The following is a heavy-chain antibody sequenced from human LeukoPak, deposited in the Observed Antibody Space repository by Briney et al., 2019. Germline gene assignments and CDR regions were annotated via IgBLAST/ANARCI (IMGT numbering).Heavy chain of an antibody. CDR1: GFTFSSYA. Sequence: PGGSLRLSCAASGFTFSSYAMSWVRQAPGKGLEWVSTVSSSGAGTYYADPVKGRLTISRDNHKTSLYLQMNALRYEDTAIYYCARGHDWAFDLWGQGTLVTVSS. V-gene: IGHV3-23*01. CDR2: VSSSGAGT. J-gene: IGHJ4*02. CDR3: ARGHDWAFDL. D-gene: IGHD3-9*01.